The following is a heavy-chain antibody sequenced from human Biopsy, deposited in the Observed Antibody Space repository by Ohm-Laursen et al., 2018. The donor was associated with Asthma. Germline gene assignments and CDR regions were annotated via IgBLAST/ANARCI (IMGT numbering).Heavy chain of an antibody. V-gene: IGHV1-18*01. D-gene: IGHD3-10*01. CDR3: ARAADYSHYYGIDV. J-gene: IGHJ6*02. CDR2: ISVYNGNT. CDR1: GYTFNSAG. Sequence: ATVKISCKTSGYTFNSAGITWVRQAPGQGPEWMGWISVYNGNTKVAQKLQDRVTMITDTSTSTAYMELRSLRSDDTAVYFWARAADYSHYYGIDVWGQGTTVTVS.